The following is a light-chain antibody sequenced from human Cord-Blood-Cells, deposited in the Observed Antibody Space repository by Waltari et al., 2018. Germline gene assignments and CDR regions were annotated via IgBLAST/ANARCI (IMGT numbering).Light chain of an antibody. CDR3: MQALQTPLT. Sequence: DIVMTQSPLSLPVTPGEPASISCRSSQSLLHSNGYNYLDWYLQKPGQSPQLLIYLGSNRASGVPDRVSGSGAGTDFTLKISRVEAEDVGVYYCMQALQTPLTFGGGTRWRSN. V-gene: IGKV2-28*01. CDR1: QSLLHSNGYNY. CDR2: LGS. J-gene: IGKJ4*01.